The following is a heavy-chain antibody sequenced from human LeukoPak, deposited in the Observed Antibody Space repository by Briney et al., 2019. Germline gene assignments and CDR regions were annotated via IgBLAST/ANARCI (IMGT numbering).Heavy chain of an antibody. D-gene: IGHD2-2*01. CDR2: FDPDDGET. J-gene: IGHJ4*02. CDR3: ATGTIYCSSCSGDY. Sequence: ASVKVSCKVSGSSLTELSMHWVRQAPGKGLEWMGGFDPDDGETPLFAQKFQGRVSMTEDTSTDTAYMELSSLSSEDTAVYYCATGTIYCSSCSGDYWGRGTLVTVSS. V-gene: IGHV1-24*01. CDR1: GSSLTELS.